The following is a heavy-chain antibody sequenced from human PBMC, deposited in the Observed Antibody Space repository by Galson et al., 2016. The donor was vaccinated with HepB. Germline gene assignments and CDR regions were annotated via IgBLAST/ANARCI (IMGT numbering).Heavy chain of an antibody. CDR1: GDSMSNYY. Sequence: SETLSLTCTVSVSGDSMSNYYWSWIRQPPGKGLECIGYIYYSGSTNYNPSLKSRATLSVDTSRNQFSLKLSSVTAADTAVYYCASGPTQLKYYFDNWGQGTLVTVSS. J-gene: IGHJ4*02. CDR2: IYYSGST. D-gene: IGHD1-1*01. V-gene: IGHV4-59*01. CDR3: ASGPTQLKYYFDN.